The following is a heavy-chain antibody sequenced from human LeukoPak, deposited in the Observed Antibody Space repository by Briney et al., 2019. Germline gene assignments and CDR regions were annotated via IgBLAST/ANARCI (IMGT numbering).Heavy chain of an antibody. J-gene: IGHJ6*03. CDR2: INRSGST. CDR1: GGSFSGYY. CDR3: ARGLQQLVYYYYYYMDV. Sequence: PSETLSLTCAVYGGSFSGYYWSWIRQPPGKGLEWIREINRSGSTNYNPSLKSRVTISVDTSKNQFSLKLSSVTAADTAVYYCARGLQQLVYYYYYYMDVWGKGTTVTVSS. V-gene: IGHV4-34*01. D-gene: IGHD6-13*01.